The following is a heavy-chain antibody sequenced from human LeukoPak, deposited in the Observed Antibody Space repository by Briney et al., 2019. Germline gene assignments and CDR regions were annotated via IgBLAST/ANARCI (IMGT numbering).Heavy chain of an antibody. V-gene: IGHV3-7*01. D-gene: IGHD3-10*01. CDR3: ARDLHYGSGRDY. CDR1: GFTFDDYW. J-gene: IGHJ4*02. CDR2: IKQDGSEK. Sequence: GGSLRLSCGASGFTFDDYWMSWVRQAPGQGLEWVANIKQDGSEKYYVDSVKGRFTISRDNAKNSLYLQMNSLRAEDTAVYYCARDLHYGSGRDYWGQGTLVTVSS.